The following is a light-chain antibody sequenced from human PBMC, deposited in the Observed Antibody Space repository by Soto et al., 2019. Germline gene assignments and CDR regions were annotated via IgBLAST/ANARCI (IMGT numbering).Light chain of an antibody. J-gene: IGLJ3*02. CDR3: AAWDDSLNGWV. V-gene: IGLV1-44*01. Sequence: QPVLTQPPSASGTPGQRVTISCSGSSSNIGSNTVNWYQQLPGTAPKLLIYSNNQRPSGVPDRFSGSKSGTSASLAISGLHSEDEADYYCAAWDDSLNGWVFGGGTKVTVL. CDR1: SSNIGSNT. CDR2: SNN.